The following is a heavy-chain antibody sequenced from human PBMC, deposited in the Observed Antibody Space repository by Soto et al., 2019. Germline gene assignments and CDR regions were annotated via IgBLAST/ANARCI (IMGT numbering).Heavy chain of an antibody. D-gene: IGHD2-15*01. Sequence: QVQLQESGPGLVKPSETLSLNCTVSGDSINNYYWNWIRQPPGKGLEWIGYISYIGSTNYNPSLESRVTISVDTSKNQFSLRLSSVTAADTAVYFCARGYCSGVICYLYYFDYWGQGPLVTVSS. CDR1: GDSINNYY. J-gene: IGHJ4*02. CDR3: ARGYCSGVICYLYYFDY. V-gene: IGHV4-59*01. CDR2: ISYIGST.